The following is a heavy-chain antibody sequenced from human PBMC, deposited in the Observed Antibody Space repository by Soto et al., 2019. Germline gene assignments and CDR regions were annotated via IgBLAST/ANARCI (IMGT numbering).Heavy chain of an antibody. D-gene: IGHD3-10*01. J-gene: IGHJ5*02. V-gene: IGHV1-18*01. CDR1: GYTFTNYG. CDR2: INVYNGNT. CDR3: ARGVGSGSYCNQYNWFDP. Sequence: QVQLVQSGGEVKKPGASVKVSCKASGYTFTNYGISWVRQAPGQGLEWMGWINVYNGNTKYAQKVQGRVTMTTDTTTSTAYMELRSLRSDVTAVYYCARGVGSGSYCNQYNWFDPWGQGTLVTVSS.